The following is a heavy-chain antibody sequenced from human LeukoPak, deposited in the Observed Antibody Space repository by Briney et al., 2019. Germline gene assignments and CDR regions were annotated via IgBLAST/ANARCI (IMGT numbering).Heavy chain of an antibody. CDR2: ISGSGGST. J-gene: IGHJ4*02. D-gene: IGHD5-18*01. V-gene: IGHV3-23*01. CDR3: ARATDTAMVTKGFLDY. CDR1: GFTFSSYA. Sequence: PGGSLRLSCAASGFTFSSYAMSWVRQAPGKGLEWVSAISGSGGSTYYADSVKGRFTISRDNSKNTLYLQMNSLRAEDTAVYYCARATDTAMVTKGFLDYWGQGTLVTVSS.